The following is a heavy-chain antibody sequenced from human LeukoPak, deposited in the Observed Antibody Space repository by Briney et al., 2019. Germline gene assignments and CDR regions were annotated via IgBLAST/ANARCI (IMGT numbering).Heavy chain of an antibody. D-gene: IGHD6-13*01. CDR3: ARAPAAAGTIDY. Sequence: SGDLSLTCAVYGESFSGNYWTWLRQPPGKRLEWIGEINHSGSTNYNASLKSRVTILVDTSQNQFSLKLTSVTAADTAVYFCARAPAAAGTIDYWGQGTLVTVSS. V-gene: IGHV4-34*01. J-gene: IGHJ4*02. CDR1: GESFSGNY. CDR2: INHSGST.